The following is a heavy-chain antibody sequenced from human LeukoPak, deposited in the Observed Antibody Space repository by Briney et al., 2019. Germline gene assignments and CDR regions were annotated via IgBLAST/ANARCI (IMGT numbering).Heavy chain of an antibody. D-gene: IGHD3-10*01. CDR3: AIRYGSGEKYYFYFYMDG. Sequence: ASVKVSCKASGYTFTSYDINWVRQATGQGLEWMGWVNPNSGNTGYAQKFQGRVTMTRNTSISTAYMELSSLRSEDTAVYYCAIRYGSGEKYYFYFYMDGWGKGTTVTGSS. CDR2: VNPNSGNT. J-gene: IGHJ6*03. V-gene: IGHV1-8*01. CDR1: GYTFTSYD.